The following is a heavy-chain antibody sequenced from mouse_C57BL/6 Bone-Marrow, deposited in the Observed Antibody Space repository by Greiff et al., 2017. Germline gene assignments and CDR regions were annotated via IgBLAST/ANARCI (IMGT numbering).Heavy chain of an antibody. J-gene: IGHJ4*01. CDR3: ARHKGHYGSSPYYARDY. Sequence: QVQLQQSGAELVKPGASVKLSCKASGYTFTEYTIHWVKQRSGQGLEWIGWFYPGSGSIKYNEKFKDKATLTADKSSSTVYMELSRLTSEDSAVYFCARHKGHYGSSPYYARDYWGQGTSVTVSS. D-gene: IGHD1-1*01. CDR2: FYPGSGSI. CDR1: GYTFTEYT. V-gene: IGHV1-62-2*01.